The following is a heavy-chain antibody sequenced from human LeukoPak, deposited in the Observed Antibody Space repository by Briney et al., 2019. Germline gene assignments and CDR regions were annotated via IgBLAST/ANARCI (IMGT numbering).Heavy chain of an antibody. CDR2: IYPGDSDT. V-gene: IGHV5-51*01. Sequence: GESLKISCKGSGYSFTSYWIGWVRQMLGKGLEWMGIIYPGDSDTRYSPSFQGQVTISADKSISTAYLQWSSLKASDTAMYYCARHLAVAGTLPNWFDPWGQGTLVTVSS. J-gene: IGHJ5*02. CDR3: ARHLAVAGTLPNWFDP. CDR1: GYSFTSYW. D-gene: IGHD6-19*01.